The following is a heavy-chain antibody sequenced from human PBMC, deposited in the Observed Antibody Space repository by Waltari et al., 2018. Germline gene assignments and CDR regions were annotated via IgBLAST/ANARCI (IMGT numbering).Heavy chain of an antibody. J-gene: IGHJ4*02. CDR1: GGSFSGYY. V-gene: IGHV4-34*01. D-gene: IGHD2-2*02. CDR3: ARGRGYCSSTSCYTPWFFDY. CDR2: INHSGST. Sequence: QVQLQQWGAGLLKPSETLSLTCAGDGGSFSGYYWSWIRQHPGKGLEWIGEINHSGSTNYNPSLKSRVTISVDTSKNQFSLKLSSVTAADTAVYYCARGRGYCSSTSCYTPWFFDYWGQGTLVTVSS.